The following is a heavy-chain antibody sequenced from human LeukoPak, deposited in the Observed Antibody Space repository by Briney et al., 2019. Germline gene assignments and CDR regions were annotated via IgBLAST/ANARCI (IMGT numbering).Heavy chain of an antibody. CDR1: GGSISSSSYY. CDR2: IYYSGST. Sequence: SETLSLTCTVSGGSISSSSYYWGWIRQPPGKGLEWIGSIYYSGSTYYNPSLKSRVTISVDTSKDQFSLKLSSVTAADTAVYYCARDAGYSSGLYAFDIWGQGTMVTVSS. CDR3: ARDAGYSSGLYAFDI. J-gene: IGHJ3*02. D-gene: IGHD6-19*01. V-gene: IGHV4-39*07.